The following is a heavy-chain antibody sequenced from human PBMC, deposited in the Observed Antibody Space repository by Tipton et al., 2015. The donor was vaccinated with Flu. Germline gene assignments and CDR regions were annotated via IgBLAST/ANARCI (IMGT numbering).Heavy chain of an antibody. CDR3: ARDAPGTVTNDY. J-gene: IGHJ4*02. V-gene: IGHV3-48*03. CDR1: GFTFSSYE. Sequence: SLRLSCAASGFTFSSYEMNWVRQAPGKGLEWVSWIDIRGTIIYYADSVKGRFTMSRDNARNSLYLQMNSLRAEDTAVYYCARDAPGTVTNDYWGQGTLVTVSS. D-gene: IGHD4-17*01. CDR2: IDIRGTII.